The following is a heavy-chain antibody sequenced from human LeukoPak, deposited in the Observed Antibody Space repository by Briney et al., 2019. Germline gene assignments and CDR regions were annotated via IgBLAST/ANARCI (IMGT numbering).Heavy chain of an antibody. CDR3: ARLHCSSTSCHDY. V-gene: IGHV1-69*13. CDR2: IIPIFGTA. Sequence: ASVKVSCKASGGTCSSYAISWVRQAPGQGLEWMGGIIPIFGTANYAQKFQGRVTITADESTSTAYMELSSLRSEDTAVYYCARLHCSSTSCHDYWGQGTLVTVSS. CDR1: GGTCSSYA. D-gene: IGHD2-2*01. J-gene: IGHJ4*02.